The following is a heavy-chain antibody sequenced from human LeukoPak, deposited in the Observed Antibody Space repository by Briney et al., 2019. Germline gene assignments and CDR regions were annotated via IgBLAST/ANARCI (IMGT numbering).Heavy chain of an antibody. CDR2: INSDGSWT. J-gene: IGHJ4*02. CDR1: GFTFSTYC. CDR3: VSFYETY. D-gene: IGHD2/OR15-2a*01. Sequence: GGSLRLSCAASGFTFSTYCMHWVRQAPGKGLVWVSHINSDGSWTSYADSVKGRFTTSKDNARNTVYLQMNSLRAEDTAVYYCVSFYETYWGRGTLVTVSS. V-gene: IGHV3-74*01.